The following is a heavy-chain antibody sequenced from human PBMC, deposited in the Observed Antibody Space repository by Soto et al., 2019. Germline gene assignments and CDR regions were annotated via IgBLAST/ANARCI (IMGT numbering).Heavy chain of an antibody. V-gene: IGHV3-21*01. CDR2: ISSSGTYI. CDR1: GFTFSSYS. CDR3: ARKNSGANYNSDDAFDI. D-gene: IGHD1-7*01. Sequence: GGSLRLSCAASGFTFSSYSMNRVRQAPGKGLEWVSSISSSGTYIYYADSVKARFTISRDNAKNSLSLQMDSLRAEDTAVYYCARKNSGANYNSDDAFDIWGQGTMVTVSS. J-gene: IGHJ3*02.